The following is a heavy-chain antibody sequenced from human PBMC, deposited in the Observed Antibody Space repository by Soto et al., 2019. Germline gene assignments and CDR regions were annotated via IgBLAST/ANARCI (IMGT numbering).Heavy chain of an antibody. Sequence: QVQLQESGPGLVKPSETLSLTCTVSGGSISSYYWSWIRQPPGKGLEWIGYIYYSGSTNYNPSLKGRVTISVDTSKNQFSLKLSSVTAADTAVYYCARGGGLRYFDWLLPFDYWGQGTLVTVSS. CDR2: IYYSGST. CDR1: GGSISSYY. V-gene: IGHV4-59*01. J-gene: IGHJ4*02. CDR3: ARGGGLRYFDWLLPFDY. D-gene: IGHD3-9*01.